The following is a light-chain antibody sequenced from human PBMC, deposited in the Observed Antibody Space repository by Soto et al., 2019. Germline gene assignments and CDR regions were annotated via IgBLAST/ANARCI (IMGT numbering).Light chain of an antibody. Sequence: QAVVTQEPSFSVSPGGTGTLTCGLSSGSVSTSYYPTWYQQTPGQDPRTLIYSTNTRSSGVPGRVSGSILGNKAALTITGAQADDESDYYCVLYMGSGISVFGGGTKLTVL. CDR3: VLYMGSGISV. V-gene: IGLV8-61*01. CDR2: STN. CDR1: SGSVSTSYY. J-gene: IGLJ3*02.